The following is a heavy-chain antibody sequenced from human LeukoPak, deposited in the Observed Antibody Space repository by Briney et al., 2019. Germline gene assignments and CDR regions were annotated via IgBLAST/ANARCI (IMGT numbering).Heavy chain of an antibody. V-gene: IGHV3-23*01. J-gene: IGHJ4*02. CDR1: GFTFSSYN. D-gene: IGHD2-21*01. CDR3: AKSIPHTSLFDY. CDR2: ISGSGGST. Sequence: GGSLRLSCAASGFTFSSYNMNWVRQAPGKGLEWVSAISGSGGSTYYADSVKGRFTISRDNSKNTLYLQMNSLRAEDTAVYYCAKSIPHTSLFDYWGQGTLVTVSS.